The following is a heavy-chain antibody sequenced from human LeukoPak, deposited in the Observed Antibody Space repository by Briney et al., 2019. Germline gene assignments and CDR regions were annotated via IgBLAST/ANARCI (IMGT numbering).Heavy chain of an antibody. Sequence: GASVKVSCKASGYTFTGYYMHWVRQAPGQGLEWMGWINPNSGGTNYAQKFQGRVTMTRDTSISTAYMELSRLRSDDTAVYYCARDQRWFGESQDAFDIWGQGTMVTVSS. J-gene: IGHJ3*02. CDR1: GYTFTGYY. V-gene: IGHV1-2*02. CDR3: ARDQRWFGESQDAFDI. D-gene: IGHD3-10*01. CDR2: INPNSGGT.